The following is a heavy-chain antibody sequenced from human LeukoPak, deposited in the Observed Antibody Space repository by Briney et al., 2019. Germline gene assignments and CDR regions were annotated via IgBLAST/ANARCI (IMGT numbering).Heavy chain of an antibody. D-gene: IGHD1-26*01. CDR3: ASGDLHGSYSFDY. CDR1: GGTFSSYA. J-gene: IGHJ4*02. V-gene: IGHV1-69*01. CDR2: IIPIFGTA. Sequence: SVKVSCKASGGTFSSYAISWVRQAPGQGLEWMGGIIPIFGTANYAQKFQGRVTVTADESTSTAYMELSSLRSEDTAVYYCASGDLHGSYSFDYWGQGTLVTVSS.